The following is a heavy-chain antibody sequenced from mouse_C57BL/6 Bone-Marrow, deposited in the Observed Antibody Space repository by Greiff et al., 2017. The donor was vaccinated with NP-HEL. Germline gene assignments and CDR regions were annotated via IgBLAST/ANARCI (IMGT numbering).Heavy chain of an antibody. D-gene: IGHD2-3*01. CDR2: IYPGSGST. Sequence: VKLQQPGAELVKPGASVKMSCKASGYTFTSYWITWVKQRPGQGLEWIGDIYPGSGSTNYNEKFKSKATLTVDTSSSTAYMQLSSLTSEDSAVYYCARYYDGYYEYFDVWGTGTTVTVSS. J-gene: IGHJ1*03. V-gene: IGHV1-55*01. CDR3: ARYYDGYYEYFDV. CDR1: GYTFTSYW.